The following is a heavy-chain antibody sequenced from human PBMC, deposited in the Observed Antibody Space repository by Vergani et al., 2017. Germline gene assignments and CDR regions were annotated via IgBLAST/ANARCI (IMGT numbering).Heavy chain of an antibody. J-gene: IGHJ6*02. CDR3: GRDPDIVVVPAAPYYYYYYGMGV. CDR2: MYHSGST. Sequence: QVRLQESGPGLVKPSETLSLTCSVSGGSMSGYYWSWIRQPPGKELEWIGYMYHSGSTNYNPSLETRVTISGDTSKNQFSLKLNSVTAADTAVYYCGRDPDIVVVPAAPYYYYYYGMGVWGQGTTVTVSS. CDR1: GGSMSGYY. V-gene: IGHV4-59*01. D-gene: IGHD2-2*01.